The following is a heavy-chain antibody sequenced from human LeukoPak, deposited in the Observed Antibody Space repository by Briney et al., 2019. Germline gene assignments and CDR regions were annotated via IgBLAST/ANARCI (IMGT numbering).Heavy chain of an antibody. J-gene: IGHJ4*02. CDR2: IYYSGST. V-gene: IGHV4-59*01. Sequence: PSETLSLTCTVSGGSISTYYWSWIRQPPGKGLEWIGYIYYSGSTNYNPSLKSRVTISVDTSKNQHSLKLNSLSAADTAVYYCVRGSGWYLYWGQGTLVTVCS. CDR1: GGSISTYY. CDR3: VRGSGWYLY. D-gene: IGHD6-19*01.